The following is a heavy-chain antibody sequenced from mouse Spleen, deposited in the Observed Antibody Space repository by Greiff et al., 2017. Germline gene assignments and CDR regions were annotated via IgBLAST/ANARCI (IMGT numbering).Heavy chain of an antibody. CDR1: GYTFTNYW. D-gene: IGHD1-1*01. Sequence: LVESGAELVRPGTSVKMSCKASGYTFTNYWIGWAKQRPGHGLEWIGDIYPGGGYTNYNEKFKGKATLTADKSSSTAYMQFSSLTSEDSAIYYCARGARNYYGSSYFDYWGQGTTLTVSS. V-gene: IGHV1-63*01. J-gene: IGHJ2*01. CDR3: ARGARNYYGSSYFDY. CDR2: IYPGGGYT.